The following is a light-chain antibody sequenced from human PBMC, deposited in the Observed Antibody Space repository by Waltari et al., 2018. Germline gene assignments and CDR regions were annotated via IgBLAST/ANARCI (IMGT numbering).Light chain of an antibody. CDR3: SSYSSISFLV. Sequence: QSALTQPTSVSGSPGQSITISCTGTSRDVGNYNYSPWYQQHPGNAPKLMIHEVNNRPSGVSNRFSGSKSGDTASLTISGLQGEDEADYYCSSYSSISFLVFGSGTTVTVL. J-gene: IGLJ1*01. V-gene: IGLV2-14*01. CDR2: EVN. CDR1: SRDVGNYNY.